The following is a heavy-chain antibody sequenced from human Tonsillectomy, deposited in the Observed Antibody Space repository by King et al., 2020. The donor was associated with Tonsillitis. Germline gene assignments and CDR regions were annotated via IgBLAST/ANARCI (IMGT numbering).Heavy chain of an antibody. Sequence: QLQESGPGLAKPSETLSLTCTVSGGSISSTSYYWAWIRQPPGKGLEWIGNIHYTGSTYYNSSLKSRLGMSVDTSKNRFSLNLYFVTAADTAVYYCASLRVPGDFDYWGQGTLVTVSS. J-gene: IGHJ4*02. D-gene: IGHD1-14*01. CDR2: IHYTGST. V-gene: IGHV4-39*02. CDR3: ASLRVPGDFDY. CDR1: GGSISSTSYY.